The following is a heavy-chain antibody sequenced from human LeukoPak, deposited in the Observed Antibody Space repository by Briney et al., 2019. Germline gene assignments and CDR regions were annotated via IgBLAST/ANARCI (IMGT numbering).Heavy chain of an antibody. D-gene: IGHD3-3*01. CDR2: IYYSGST. CDR1: GGSISSYY. Sequence: SETLSLTCTVSGGSISSYYWSWLRQPPGKGLEWIGYIYYSGSTNYNPSLTSRVTISVDTSKNQFSLKLSSVTAADTAVYYCARGSSGYDFWSGRQYYFDYWGQGTLVTVSS. V-gene: IGHV4-59*08. J-gene: IGHJ4*02. CDR3: ARGSSGYDFWSGRQYYFDY.